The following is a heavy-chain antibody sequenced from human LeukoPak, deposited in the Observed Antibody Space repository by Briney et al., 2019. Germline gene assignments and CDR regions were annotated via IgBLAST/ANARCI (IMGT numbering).Heavy chain of an antibody. J-gene: IGHJ4*02. CDR2: IYHSGST. V-gene: IGHV4-38-2*01. CDR1: GYSLSSGYY. Sequence: KPSETPSLPCAVSGYSLSSGYYWGWIRPPPGKGLEWIGSIYHSGSTYYNPSLKSRVTISVDTSKNQFSLKLSSVTAADTAVYYCARHKEFAFDYWGQGTLVTVSS. CDR3: ARHKEFAFDY.